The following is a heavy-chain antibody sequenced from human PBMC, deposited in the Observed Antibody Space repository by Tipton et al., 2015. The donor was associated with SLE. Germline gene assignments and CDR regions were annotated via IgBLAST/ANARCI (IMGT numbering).Heavy chain of an antibody. Sequence: GSLRLSCAASGFTFSSYALSWVRQAPGKGLEWVSSMTGDGKNTYYADSVKGRFTISRDYFMHTLYLQMNSVRAEDAALYYCAKLTRGSGWYTFDSWGQGTLVTVSS. CDR2: MTGDGKNT. J-gene: IGHJ4*02. CDR3: AKLTRGSGWYTFDS. V-gene: IGHV3-23*01. CDR1: GFTFSSYA. D-gene: IGHD6-19*01.